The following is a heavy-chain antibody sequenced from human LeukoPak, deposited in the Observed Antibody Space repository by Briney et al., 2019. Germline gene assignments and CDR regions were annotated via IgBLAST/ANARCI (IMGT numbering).Heavy chain of an antibody. CDR2: IGTASDT. CDR3: ARGPPRGKYYYMDV. CDR1: DSTLRTS. J-gene: IGHJ6*03. V-gene: IGHV3-13*01. Sequence: QSGGPLRSPGAALDSTLRTSDCPGFGHPTGQAWGGFSTIGTASDTYYPGSVEGRFNLSRDNAKNSLYLQMNSLTAGDTAVYYCARGPPRGKYYYMDVWGKGTTVTVSS. D-gene: IGHD1-1*01.